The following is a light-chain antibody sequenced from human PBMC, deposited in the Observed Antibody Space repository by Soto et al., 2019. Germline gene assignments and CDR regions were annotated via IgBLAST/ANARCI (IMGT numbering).Light chain of an antibody. CDR2: AAS. Sequence: EIELTQSPGTLSLSPWEIATLSCRASQTVSSSFLAWYQQTPGQAPRLLIYAASSRATGIPDRFSGSGSGTDFTLTISRLEPEDFAVYYCQQYGNSPQTFGQGTKVDIK. CDR1: QTVSSSF. J-gene: IGKJ1*01. CDR3: QQYGNSPQT. V-gene: IGKV3-20*01.